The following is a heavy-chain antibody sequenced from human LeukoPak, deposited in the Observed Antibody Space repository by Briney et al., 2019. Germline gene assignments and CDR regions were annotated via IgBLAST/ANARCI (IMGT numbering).Heavy chain of an antibody. Sequence: ASVKVSCKASGGTFSSYAISWVRQAPGQGLEWMGGIIPIFGTANYAQKFQGRVTITADESTSTAYMELSSLRSEDTAVYYCARDGQGYCSGGSCQHWGQGTLVTVSS. D-gene: IGHD2-15*01. V-gene: IGHV1-69*13. J-gene: IGHJ4*02. CDR1: GGTFSSYA. CDR3: ARDGQGYCSGGSCQH. CDR2: IIPIFGTA.